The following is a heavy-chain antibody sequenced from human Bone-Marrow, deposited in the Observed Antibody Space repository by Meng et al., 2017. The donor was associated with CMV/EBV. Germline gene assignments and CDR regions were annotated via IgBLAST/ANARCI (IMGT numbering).Heavy chain of an antibody. CDR2: ISYDGTNK. J-gene: IGHJ4*02. V-gene: IGHV3-30-3*02. CDR3: AKNGPQILEWFRDYFDY. Sequence: GGSLRLSCAASGFTFSSYAMHWVRQAPGKGLEWVAVISYDGTNKYYADSVKGRFTISRDNSKNTLYLQMNSLRAEDTAVYYCAKNGPQILEWFRDYFDYWGQGTLVTVSS. CDR1: GFTFSSYA. D-gene: IGHD3-3*01.